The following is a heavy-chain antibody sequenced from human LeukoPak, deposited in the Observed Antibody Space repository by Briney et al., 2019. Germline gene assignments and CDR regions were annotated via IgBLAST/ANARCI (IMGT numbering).Heavy chain of an antibody. CDR3: ARAKQWLDY. D-gene: IGHD6-19*01. CDR1: GGSISSYY. CDR2: IYCSGST. Sequence: SETLSLTCSVSGGSISSYYWSWIRQPPGKGLEWIGYIYCSGSTNYNPSLKSRVTISVDTSKNQFSLKLSSVTAADTAVYYCARAKQWLDYWGQGTLVTVSS. J-gene: IGHJ4*02. V-gene: IGHV4-59*01.